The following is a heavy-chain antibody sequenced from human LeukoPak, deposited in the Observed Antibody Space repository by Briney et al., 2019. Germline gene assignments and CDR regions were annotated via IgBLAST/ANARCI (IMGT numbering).Heavy chain of an antibody. CDR2: ISRSSSYI. J-gene: IGHJ4*02. CDR1: GFTFSSYS. CDR3: ARQTLFHSERWLQFFDY. V-gene: IGHV3-21*01. Sequence: GGSLRLSCAASGFTFSSYSMNWVRQAPGKGLEWVSSISRSSSYIYYADSVKGRFTISRDNAKNSLYLQMNSLRAEDTAVYYCARQTLFHSERWLQFFDYWGQGTLVTVSS. D-gene: IGHD5-24*01.